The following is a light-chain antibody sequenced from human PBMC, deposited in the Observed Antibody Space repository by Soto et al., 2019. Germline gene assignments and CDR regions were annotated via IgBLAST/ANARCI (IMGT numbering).Light chain of an antibody. V-gene: IGKV3-15*01. CDR3: QQYNNWPS. CDR1: QTVSRN. Sequence: EVVMTQSPATLSVSPGERATLSCRASQTVSRNLAWYQQRPGQAPRLVIYDVFTRAAGIPARFSGSGSETEVTRTIRSLQSEDFAVYYCQQYNNWPSFGQGTRLEIK. CDR2: DVF. J-gene: IGKJ5*01.